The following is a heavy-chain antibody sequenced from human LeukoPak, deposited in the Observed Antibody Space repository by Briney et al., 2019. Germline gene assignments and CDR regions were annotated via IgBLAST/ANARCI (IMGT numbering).Heavy chain of an antibody. D-gene: IGHD5-18*01. CDR1: GGSFNDYY. CDR3: ASVDTAMGDNYYYYYGMDV. Sequence: SETLSLTCAVYGGSFNDYYWTWIRQSPGKGLEWIGEINHSGTINSNPSLKSRLTISVDTSKNQFSLKLSSVTAADTAVYYCASVDTAMGDNYYYYYGMDVWGQGTTVTVSS. CDR2: INHSGTI. V-gene: IGHV4-34*01. J-gene: IGHJ6*02.